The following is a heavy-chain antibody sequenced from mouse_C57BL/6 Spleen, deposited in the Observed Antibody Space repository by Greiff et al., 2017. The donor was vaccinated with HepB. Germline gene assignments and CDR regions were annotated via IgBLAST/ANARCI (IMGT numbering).Heavy chain of an antibody. CDR1: GYTFTSYW. D-gene: IGHD2-2*01. V-gene: IGHV1-52*01. CDR2: IDPSDSET. CDR3: ARMVTTGFAY. J-gene: IGHJ3*01. Sequence: QVHVKQSGAELVRPGSSVKLSCKASGYTFTSYWMHWVKQRPIQGLEWIGNIDPSDSETHYNQKFKDKATLTVDKSSSTAYMQLSSLTSEDSAVYYCARMVTTGFAYWGQGTLVTVSA.